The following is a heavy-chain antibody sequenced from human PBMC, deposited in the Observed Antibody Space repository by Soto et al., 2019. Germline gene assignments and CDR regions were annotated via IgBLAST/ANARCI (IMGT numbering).Heavy chain of an antibody. CDR3: ATWRSGKTKNSWLPPNTLLLDYYGMDV. D-gene: IGHD1-26*01. J-gene: IGHJ6*02. Sequence: GASVKVSCKVSGYTLTELSMHWVRQAPGKGLEWMGGFDPEDGETIYAQKFQGRVTMTEDTSTDTAYMELSSLRSEDTAVYYCATWRSGKTKNSWLPPNTLLLDYYGMDVWGQGTTVTVSS. CDR2: FDPEDGET. V-gene: IGHV1-24*01. CDR1: GYTLTELS.